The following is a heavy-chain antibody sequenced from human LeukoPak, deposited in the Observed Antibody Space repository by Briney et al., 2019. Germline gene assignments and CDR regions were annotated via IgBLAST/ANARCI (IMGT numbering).Heavy chain of an antibody. V-gene: IGHV3-21*01. CDR1: GFTFSSYS. D-gene: IGHD2-2*01. CDR2: ISSSSSYI. CDR3: AKDFQTVVPAATFFDY. Sequence: PGGSLRLSCAASGFTFSSYSMNWVRQAPGKGLEWVSSISSSSSYIYYADSVKGRFTISRDNSKNTLYLQMNSLRAEDTAVYYCAKDFQTVVPAATFFDYWGQGTLVTVSS. J-gene: IGHJ4*02.